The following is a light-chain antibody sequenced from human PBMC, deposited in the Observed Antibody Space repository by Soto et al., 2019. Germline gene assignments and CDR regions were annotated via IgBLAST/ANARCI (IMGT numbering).Light chain of an antibody. Sequence: EIVLTQSPATLSLSPGERGSLSCRASQSVGSSLAWYQQKPGQAPRLLIYDASNRATGIPARFSGSGSGTDFTLTISSLEPEDFTGYYGQQRRHWPRTVGEGPKVEIK. CDR3: QQRRHWPRT. J-gene: IGKJ1*01. V-gene: IGKV3-11*01. CDR2: DAS. CDR1: QSVGSS.